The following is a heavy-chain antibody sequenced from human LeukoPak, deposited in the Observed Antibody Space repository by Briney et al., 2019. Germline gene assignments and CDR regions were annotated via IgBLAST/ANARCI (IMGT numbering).Heavy chain of an antibody. CDR3: ARAGQLELKTWFDP. CDR2: IYYSGST. D-gene: IGHD1-7*01. J-gene: IGHJ5*02. V-gene: IGHV4-59*01. CDR1: GGSISSYY. Sequence: SETLSLTCTASGGSISSYYWSWIRQPPGKGLEWIGYIYYSGSTNYNPSLKSRVTISVDTSKNQFSLKLSSVTAADTAVYYCARAGQLELKTWFDPWGQGTLVTVSS.